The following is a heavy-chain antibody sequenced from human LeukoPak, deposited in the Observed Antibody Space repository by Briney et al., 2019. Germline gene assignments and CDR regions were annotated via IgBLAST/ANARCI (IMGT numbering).Heavy chain of an antibody. Sequence: GGSLRLSCAASGFTFSNYAMSWVRQAPGKGLEWVSSVSTSGANIHYADSVKGRFTISRDNSRNTLFLQMTSLRAEDTAVYYCAKVGGRGGYWGEGESYFDHWGQGTLTTVFS. D-gene: IGHD5-24*01. J-gene: IGHJ4*02. CDR1: GFTFSNYA. CDR3: AKVGGRGGYWGEGESYFDH. V-gene: IGHV3-23*01. CDR2: VSTSGANI.